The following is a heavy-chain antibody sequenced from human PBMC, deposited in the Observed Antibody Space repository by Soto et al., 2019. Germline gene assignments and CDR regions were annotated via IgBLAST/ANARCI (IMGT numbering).Heavy chain of an antibody. CDR3: ASSIYSYGYHPMCY. J-gene: IGHJ4*02. CDR2: ISSSSSYI. V-gene: IGHV3-21*01. Sequence: GGSLRLSCAASGFTFSSYSMNWVRQAPGKGLEWVSSISSSSSYIYYADSVKGRFTISRDNAKNSLYLQMNSLRAEDTAVYYCASSIYSYGYHPMCYWGQGTLVTVSS. CDR1: GFTFSSYS. D-gene: IGHD5-18*01.